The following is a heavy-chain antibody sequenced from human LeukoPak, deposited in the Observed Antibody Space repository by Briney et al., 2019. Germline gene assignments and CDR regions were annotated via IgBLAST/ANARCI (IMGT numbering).Heavy chain of an antibody. Sequence: PGGSLRLSRAASGFTFSSYDMHWVRQATGKGLEWVSAIGTAGDTYYPGSVKGRFTISRENAKNSLYLQMNSLRAGDTAVYYCASARGVSGMDVWGQGTTVTVSS. J-gene: IGHJ6*02. CDR1: GFTFSSYD. CDR3: ASARGVSGMDV. CDR2: IGTAGDT. V-gene: IGHV3-13*04. D-gene: IGHD3-10*01.